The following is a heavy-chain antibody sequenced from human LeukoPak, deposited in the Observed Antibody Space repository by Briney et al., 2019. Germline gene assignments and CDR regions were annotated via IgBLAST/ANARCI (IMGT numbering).Heavy chain of an antibody. V-gene: IGHV4-30-2*01. CDR3: ASLNDF. CDR1: GGSISSGGYS. J-gene: IGHJ4*02. CDR2: IYHSGST. Sequence: PSETLSLTCAVSGGSISSGGYSWSWIRQPPGKGLEWIGYIYHSGSTYYNPSLKSRVTMSIDTSKNQISLKLTSVTAADTAVYFCASLNDFWGQGTLVTVSS.